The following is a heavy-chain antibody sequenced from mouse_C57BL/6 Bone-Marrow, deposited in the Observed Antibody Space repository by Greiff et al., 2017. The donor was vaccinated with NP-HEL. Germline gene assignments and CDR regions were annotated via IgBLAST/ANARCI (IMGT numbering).Heavy chain of an antibody. CDR1: GFTFSDFY. D-gene: IGHD2-2*01. CDR3: AREYGYDKGFDY. CDR2: SRNKANDYTT. V-gene: IGHV7-1*01. Sequence: EVKLVESGGGLVQSGRSLRLSCATSGFTFSDFYMEWVRQAPGKGLEWIAASRNKANDYTTEYSASVKGRFIVSRDTSQSILYLQMNALRAEDTAIYYCAREYGYDKGFDYWGQGTTLTVSS. J-gene: IGHJ2*01.